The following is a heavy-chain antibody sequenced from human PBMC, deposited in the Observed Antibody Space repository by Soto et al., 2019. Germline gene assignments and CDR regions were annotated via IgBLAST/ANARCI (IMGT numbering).Heavy chain of an antibody. V-gene: IGHV3-33*01. CDR1: GFTFSSYG. Sequence: QVQLVESGGGVVQPGRSLRLSCAASGFTFSSYGMHWVRQAPGKGLEWVAVIWYDGSNKYYADSVKGRFTISRDNSKNTLYLQMNSLRAEDTAVYYCAREGYCSSTSCARSAFDIWGQGTMVTVSS. CDR3: AREGYCSSTSCARSAFDI. J-gene: IGHJ3*02. D-gene: IGHD2-2*01. CDR2: IWYDGSNK.